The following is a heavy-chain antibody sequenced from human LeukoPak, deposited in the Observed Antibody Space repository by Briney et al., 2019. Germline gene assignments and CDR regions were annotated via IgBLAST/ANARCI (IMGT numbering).Heavy chain of an antibody. V-gene: IGHV3-7*01. Sequence: PGGSLRLSCAASGFTFSRYWMSWVRQAPGRGLEWVANIKQDGSEKYYVDSVKGRFTISRDNAKNSLFLQMNRLRAEDTAVYYCARGSMIVVFGWSANDAFDIWGQGTMVTVSS. CDR2: IKQDGSEK. J-gene: IGHJ3*02. CDR1: GFTFSRYW. D-gene: IGHD3-22*01. CDR3: ARGSMIVVFGWSANDAFDI.